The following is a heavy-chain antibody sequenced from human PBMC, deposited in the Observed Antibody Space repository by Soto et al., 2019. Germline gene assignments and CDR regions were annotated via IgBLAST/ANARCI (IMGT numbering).Heavy chain of an antibody. CDR2: IWYDGSNK. CDR3: ARVARYFDGSDY. J-gene: IGHJ4*02. D-gene: IGHD3-9*01. V-gene: IGHV3-33*01. Sequence: GGSLRLSCAASGFTFSSYGMHWVRQAPGKGLEWVAVIWYDGSNKYYADSVKGRFTISRDNSKNTLYLQMNSLRAEDTAVYYCARVARYFDGSDYWGQGTLVTVSS. CDR1: GFTFSSYG.